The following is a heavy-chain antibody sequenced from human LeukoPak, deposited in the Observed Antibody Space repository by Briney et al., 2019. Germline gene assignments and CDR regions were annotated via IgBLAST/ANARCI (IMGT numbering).Heavy chain of an antibody. CDR2: LVPSLETG. D-gene: IGHD1-26*01. Sequence: GASVKVSCKASGDTFSRFAISWVRQAPGQGLEWMGGLVPSLETGNYAQKFQGRVTMTRDMSTSTVYMELSSLRSEDTAVYYCARGWELLEGDYWGQGTLVTVSS. CDR3: ARGWELLEGDY. J-gene: IGHJ4*02. V-gene: IGHV1-69*10. CDR1: GDTFSRFA.